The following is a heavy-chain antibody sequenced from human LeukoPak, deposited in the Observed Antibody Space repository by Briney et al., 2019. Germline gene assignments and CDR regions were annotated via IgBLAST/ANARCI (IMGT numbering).Heavy chain of an antibody. J-gene: IGHJ4*02. CDR1: GDSISSYH. V-gene: IGHV4-4*07. CDR2: IYSSGST. Sequence: SETLSLTCPVSGDSISSYHWSWIRQPAGKGLEWIGHIYSSGSTNYNPSLKSRVTMSVDTSKNQFSLKLSSVTAADTAVYYCARDLNYYDSSGYFDYWGQGTLVTVSS. CDR3: ARDLNYYDSSGYFDY. D-gene: IGHD3-22*01.